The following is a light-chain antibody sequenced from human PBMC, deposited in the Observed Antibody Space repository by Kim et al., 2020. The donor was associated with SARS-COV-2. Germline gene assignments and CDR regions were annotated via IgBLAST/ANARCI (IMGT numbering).Light chain of an antibody. V-gene: IGLV6-57*03. CDR3: QSYDSSNHVV. Sequence: KRVTISWSRSSGSIASNCGQWYQQRPGRAPTTVIYEDNQRPSGVPDRFSGSIDSSSNSASLTISGLKTEDEADYDCQSYDSSNHVVFGGGTQLTVL. CDR2: EDN. J-gene: IGLJ2*01. CDR1: SGSIASNC.